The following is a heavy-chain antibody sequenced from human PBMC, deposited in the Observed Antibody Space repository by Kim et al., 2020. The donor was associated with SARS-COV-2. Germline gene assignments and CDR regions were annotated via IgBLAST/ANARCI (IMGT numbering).Heavy chain of an antibody. CDR2: IIPILGIA. CDR3: AREVVVATIRYGMDV. J-gene: IGHJ6*02. D-gene: IGHD5-12*01. V-gene: IGHV1-69*04. CDR1: GGTFSSYT. Sequence: SVKVSCKASGGTFSSYTISWVRQAPGQGLEWMGRIIPILGIANYAQKFQGRVTITADKSTSTAYMELSSLRSEDTAVYYCAREVVVATIRYGMDVWGQGTTVTVSS.